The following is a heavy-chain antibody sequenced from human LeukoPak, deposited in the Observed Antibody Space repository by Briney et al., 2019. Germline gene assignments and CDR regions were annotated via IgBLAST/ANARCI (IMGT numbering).Heavy chain of an antibody. J-gene: IGHJ4*02. CDR1: GDTLTTSD. CDR3: ARGLGPRTNYYYLDY. V-gene: IGHV1-8*01. D-gene: IGHD5-24*01. CDR2: MNPNSDQR. Sequence: ASVKVSCKASGDTLTTSDMNWVRQAPGQGLEWVGWMNPNSDQRAFAQKFQGRITMTRDTSISTSYMELSSLTSEDTAVYYCARGLGPRTNYYYLDYWGQGTLLIVSS.